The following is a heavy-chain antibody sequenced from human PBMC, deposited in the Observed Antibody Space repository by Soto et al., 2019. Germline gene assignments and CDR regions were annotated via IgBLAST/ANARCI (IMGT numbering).Heavy chain of an antibody. CDR2: IIPFFGTA. CDR3: ARDVDTAMALGAFDI. V-gene: IGHV1-69*01. D-gene: IGHD5-18*01. Sequence: QVQLVQSGAEVKKPGSSVKVSCKASGGTFSSYAISWVRQAPGQGLEWMGGIIPFFGTADYAQKFQGRVTITADDSTSTAYMELSSLRSEDSAVYYCARDVDTAMALGAFDIWGQGTMVTVSS. CDR1: GGTFSSYA. J-gene: IGHJ3*02.